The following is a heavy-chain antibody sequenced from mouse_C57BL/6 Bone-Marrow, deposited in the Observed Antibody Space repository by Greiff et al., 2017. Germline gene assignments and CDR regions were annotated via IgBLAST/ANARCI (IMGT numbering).Heavy chain of an antibody. V-gene: IGHV3-6*01. CDR3: GEYDAMDY. CDR1: GYSITSGYY. Sequence: EVKLMESGPGLVKPSQSLSLTCSVTGYSITSGYYWNWIRQFPGNKLEWMGYISYDGSNNYNPSLKNRISITRDTSKNQFFLKLNSVTTEDTATYYCGEYDAMDYWGQGTSVTVAS. J-gene: IGHJ4*01. CDR2: ISYDGSN.